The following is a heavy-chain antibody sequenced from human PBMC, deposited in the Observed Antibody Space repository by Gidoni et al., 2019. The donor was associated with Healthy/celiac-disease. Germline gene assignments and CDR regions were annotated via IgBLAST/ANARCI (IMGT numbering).Heavy chain of an antibody. V-gene: IGHV3-23*01. J-gene: IGHJ4*02. Sequence: EVQLLESGGGLVQPGGSLRLSCAASGFTFSSYAMSWVRQAPGKGLEWVSAISGSGGSTYYADSVKGRFTISRDNSKNTLYLQMNSLRAEDTAVYYCAKREYCSGGSCYDPFDYWGQGTLVTVSS. D-gene: IGHD2-15*01. CDR1: GFTFSSYA. CDR3: AKREYCSGGSCYDPFDY. CDR2: ISGSGGST.